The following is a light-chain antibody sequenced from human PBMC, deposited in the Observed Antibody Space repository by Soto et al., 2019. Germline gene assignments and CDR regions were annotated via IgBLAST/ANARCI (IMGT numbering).Light chain of an antibody. J-gene: IGKJ5*01. CDR3: QQYGTSEII. Sequence: EIVLPQCPGTLSLAPWERATLSCRASQSVTSSYLSWYQQKPGQAPRLLIYGASTRATGIPARFSGSGSGTDFTLTISRLEPEDFAVFFCQQYGTSEIIFGQGTRLEI. CDR2: GAS. V-gene: IGKV3-20*01. CDR1: QSVTSSY.